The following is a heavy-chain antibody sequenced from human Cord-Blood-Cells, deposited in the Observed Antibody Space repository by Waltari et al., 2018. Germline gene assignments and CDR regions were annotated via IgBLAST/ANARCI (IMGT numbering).Heavy chain of an antibody. V-gene: IGHV3-13*01. Sequence: EVQLVESGGGLVQPGGSLRLSCAASGFTFSSYDMHWVRQATGKGLEWVSASGTAGDTYYPGSVKGRFTISRENAKNSLYLQMNSLRAGDTAVYYCARDSGSYYAFDIWGQGTMVTVSS. CDR1: GFTFSSYD. D-gene: IGHD1-26*01. J-gene: IGHJ3*02. CDR3: ARDSGSYYAFDI. CDR2: SGTAGDT.